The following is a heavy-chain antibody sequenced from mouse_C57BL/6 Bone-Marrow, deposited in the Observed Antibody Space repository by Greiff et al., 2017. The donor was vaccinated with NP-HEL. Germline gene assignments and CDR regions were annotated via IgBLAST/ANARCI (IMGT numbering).Heavy chain of an antibody. J-gene: IGHJ3*01. CDR1: GFNIKDDY. D-gene: IGHD2-3*01. Sequence: EVQLQQSGAELVRPGASVKLSCTASGFNIKDDYMHWVKQRPEQGLEWIGWIDPENGDTEYASKFQGKATITADTSSNTAYLQLSSLTSEDTAVYYCTYDGYYDGGFAYWGQGTLVTVSA. CDR2: IDPENGDT. V-gene: IGHV14-4*01. CDR3: TYDGYYDGGFAY.